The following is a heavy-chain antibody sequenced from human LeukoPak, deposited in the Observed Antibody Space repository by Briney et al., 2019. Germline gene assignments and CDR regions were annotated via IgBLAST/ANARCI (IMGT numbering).Heavy chain of an antibody. D-gene: IGHD3-10*01. CDR3: AKDFTTGGSGSYLDTYFDY. Sequence: GGSLRLSCAAAAFTFGNYAMSWVRQAPGKGLEWVSAISGSGANIHYADSVKGRFTISRDSSKNTLYLQMNSLRAEDTAVYFCAKDFTTGGSGSYLDTYFDYWGQGTLVTVSS. CDR1: AFTFGNYA. J-gene: IGHJ4*02. CDR2: ISGSGANI. V-gene: IGHV3-23*01.